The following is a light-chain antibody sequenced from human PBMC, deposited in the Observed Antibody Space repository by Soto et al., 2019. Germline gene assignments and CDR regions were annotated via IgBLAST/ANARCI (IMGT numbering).Light chain of an antibody. V-gene: IGKV4-1*01. CDR2: WAS. CDR3: QQYYSSPLT. CDR1: PSVLQSADNKNR. Sequence: DIVMTQSPASLAVSLGASATINCKSSPSVLQSADNKNRLTWYQQKPGQPPRLLIYWASFRESGVPDRFSGSGSGTDFTLTISSLQAEDVAVYYCQQYYSSPLTFGQGTKLEIK. J-gene: IGKJ2*01.